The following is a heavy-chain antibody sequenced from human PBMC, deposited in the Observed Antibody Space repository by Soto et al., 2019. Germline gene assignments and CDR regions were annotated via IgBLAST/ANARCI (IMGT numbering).Heavy chain of an antibody. CDR2: ISYDGINK. Sequence: QVQLVESGGGVVQPGRSLRLSCAASGFTFSSYGMHWVRQAPGKGLEWVAFISYDGINKYYADSVKGRFTISRDNSKNTKYLQMISLRAEETAVYYCAKDRWVRQLRSYFDYWGQGTLVTVSS. V-gene: IGHV3-30*18. J-gene: IGHJ4*02. D-gene: IGHD4-17*01. CDR3: AKDRWVRQLRSYFDY. CDR1: GFTFSSYG.